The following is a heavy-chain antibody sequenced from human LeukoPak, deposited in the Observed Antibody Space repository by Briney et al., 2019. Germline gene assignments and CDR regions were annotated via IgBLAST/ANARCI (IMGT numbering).Heavy chain of an antibody. CDR2: INHSGST. CDR1: GGSFSGYY. CDR3: ARGRYLTTSGGAAAGFLDY. V-gene: IGHV4-34*01. Sequence: SETLSLTCAVSGGSFSGYYWNWIRQSPGKGLEWIGEINHSGSTHYNPSLKSRVTISVDTSQKQFSLRLTSVTAADTAVYYCARGRYLTTSGGAAAGFLDYWGQGSLVTVSS. D-gene: IGHD6-13*01. J-gene: IGHJ4*02.